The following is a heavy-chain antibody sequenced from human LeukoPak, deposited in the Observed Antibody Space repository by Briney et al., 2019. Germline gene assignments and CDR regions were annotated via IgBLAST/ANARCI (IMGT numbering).Heavy chain of an antibody. CDR2: ISGSGGGT. CDR1: GFTFSSYA. Sequence: GGSLRLSCAASGFTFSSYAMSWVRQAPGKGLEWVSGISGSGGGTYYADSVKGRFTISRDNSKNTPYLQMNSLRAEDTAVYYCAKDRASKDIVVMVPATGEFDYWGQGTLVTVSS. CDR3: AKDRASKDIVVMVPATGEFDY. J-gene: IGHJ4*02. V-gene: IGHV3-23*01. D-gene: IGHD2-15*01.